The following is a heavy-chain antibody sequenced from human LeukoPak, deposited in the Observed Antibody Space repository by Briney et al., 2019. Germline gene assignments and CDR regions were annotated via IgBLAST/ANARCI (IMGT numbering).Heavy chain of an antibody. D-gene: IGHD5-12*01. J-gene: IGHJ5*02. Sequence: GGSLRLSCVASGFTLRSYVMNWVRQAPGKGLEWVSYISDSGKTRYYADSVKGRFTISRDNAKNSLYLQMNSLRGEDTAVYYCARDYSGWSLDPWGQGTLVTVSS. CDR1: GFTLRSYV. CDR3: ARDYSGWSLDP. CDR2: ISDSGKTR. V-gene: IGHV3-48*03.